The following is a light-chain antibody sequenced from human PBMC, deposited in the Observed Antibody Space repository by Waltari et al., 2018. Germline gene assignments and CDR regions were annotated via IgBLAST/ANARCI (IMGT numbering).Light chain of an antibody. Sequence: IQLPHSPSSLSASVRPTLTITCRASENVNNYLNWYQQKPGKAPKLLIYKASTLQSGVPSRFSGSGSGTDYTFTISSLQSEDVATYYCQHNYGTPYSFGQGTKVEIK. V-gene: IGKV1-39*01. CDR1: ENVNNY. CDR3: QHNYGTPYS. J-gene: IGKJ2*03. CDR2: KAS.